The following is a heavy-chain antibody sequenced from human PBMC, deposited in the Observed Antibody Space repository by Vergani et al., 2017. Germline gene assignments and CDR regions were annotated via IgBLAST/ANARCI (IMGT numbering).Heavy chain of an antibody. CDR2: IFYSGTT. CDR1: GGSISSGDHC. CDR3: ARHLAYCGGDCYPYYYDMDV. D-gene: IGHD2-21*02. J-gene: IGHJ6*02. V-gene: IGHV4-31*11. Sequence: QVQLQESGPGVVKPSQTLSLTCAVSGGSISSGDHCWTWIRQRPGKGLDWIGYIFYSGTTYDNPSLRSRLTISVDTSQNQFSLKLSSVTAADTAVYYCARHLAYCGGDCYPYYYDMDVWGQGTTVTVSS.